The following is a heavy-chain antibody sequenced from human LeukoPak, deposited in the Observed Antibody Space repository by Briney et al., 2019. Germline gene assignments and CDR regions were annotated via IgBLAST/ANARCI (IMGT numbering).Heavy chain of an antibody. V-gene: IGHV3-7*01. CDR2: IKQDGSEK. Sequence: GGSLRLSCAASRFTFSTYWMSWVRQAPGKGLEWVANIKQDGSEKYYVDSMKGRFTISRDNAKNSLYLQMNSLRAEDTAVYYCTRGNVDYWGQGTLVTVSS. J-gene: IGHJ4*02. CDR3: TRGNVDY. CDR1: RFTFSTYW.